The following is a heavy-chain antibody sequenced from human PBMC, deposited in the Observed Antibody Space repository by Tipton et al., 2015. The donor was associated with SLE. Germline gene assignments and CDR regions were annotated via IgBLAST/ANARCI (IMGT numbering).Heavy chain of an antibody. CDR2: LYGSGSP. J-gene: IGHJ3*02. CDR1: GDSVGTNY. CDR3: ARGFSYDTSGNYGAFDI. D-gene: IGHD3-3*01. V-gene: IGHV4-4*07. Sequence: TLSLTCTVFGDSVGTNYWNWIRQPAGKGLEWIGRLYGSGSPTHYNPSLEGRVTVSVDTSQNQVSLKLTSVTAADTAVYYCARGFSYDTSGNYGAFDIWGQGIMVPISS.